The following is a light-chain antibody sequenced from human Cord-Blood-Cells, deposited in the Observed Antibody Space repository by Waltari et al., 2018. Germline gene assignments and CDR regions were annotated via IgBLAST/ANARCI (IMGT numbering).Light chain of an antibody. CDR3: SSYAGSNNFDV. V-gene: IGLV2-8*01. CDR2: EVS. J-gene: IGLJ1*01. CDR1: SSDVGGYNY. Sequence: QSALTQPPSASGSPGQSVTIPCTGPSSDVGGYNYVSCYQQHPGKAPKLMIYEVSKRPSGVPDRFSGSKSGNTASLTVSGLQAEDEADYYCSSYAGSNNFDVFGTGTKVTVL.